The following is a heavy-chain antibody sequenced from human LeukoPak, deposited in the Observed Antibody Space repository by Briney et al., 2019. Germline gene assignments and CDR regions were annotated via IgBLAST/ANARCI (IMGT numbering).Heavy chain of an antibody. CDR3: ARLGELPWSPDFDY. J-gene: IGHJ4*02. V-gene: IGHV5-51*01. D-gene: IGHD1-26*01. CDR1: GYSFTSYW. Sequence: GESLKISCKASGYSFTSYWIAWVRQMPGKGLEWMGIIYPGDSDARDSPSFQGQVTISADKSISTAYLQWSSLKASDTAMYHCARLGELPWSPDFDYWGQGTLVTVSS. CDR2: IYPGDSDA.